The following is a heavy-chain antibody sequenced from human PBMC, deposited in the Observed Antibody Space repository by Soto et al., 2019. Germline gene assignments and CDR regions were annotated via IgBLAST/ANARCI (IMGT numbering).Heavy chain of an antibody. CDR2: ISGSGGSA. CDR1: GFTFSSYA. Sequence: EVQLLESGGGLVQPGGSLRLSCAASGFTFSSYAMSWVRQAPGKGLEWVSAISGSGGSAYYADSVKGRFTISRDNSKHTLYMQMNSLRAEDTAVYYCASPRATAMDHFDYWGQGTLVTVSS. V-gene: IGHV3-23*01. J-gene: IGHJ4*02. D-gene: IGHD5-18*01. CDR3: ASPRATAMDHFDY.